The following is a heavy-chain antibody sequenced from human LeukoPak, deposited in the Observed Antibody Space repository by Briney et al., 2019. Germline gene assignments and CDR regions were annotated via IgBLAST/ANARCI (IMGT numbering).Heavy chain of an antibody. J-gene: IGHJ4*02. Sequence: GGSLRLSCAASGFTFSSYAMHWVRQAPGKGLEWVAVISYDGSNKYYADSVKGRFTISRDNSKNTLYLQMNSLRAEDTAVYYCARVSTIAVAGTGGLDYWGQGTLVTVSS. CDR3: ARVSTIAVAGTGGLDY. D-gene: IGHD6-19*01. V-gene: IGHV3-30-3*01. CDR2: ISYDGSNK. CDR1: GFTFSSYA.